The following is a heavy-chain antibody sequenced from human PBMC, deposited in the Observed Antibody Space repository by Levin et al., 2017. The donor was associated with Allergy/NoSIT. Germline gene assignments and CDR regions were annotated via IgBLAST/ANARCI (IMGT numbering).Heavy chain of an antibody. CDR3: ARDRGYGSGSYIDY. D-gene: IGHD3-10*01. Sequence: SETLSLTCTVSGGSISSGDYYWSWIRQPPGKGLEWIGYIYYSGSTYYNPSLKSRVTISLDTSQNQFSLKLSSVTAADTAVYYCARDRGYGSGSYIDYWGQGTLVTVSS. V-gene: IGHV4-30-4*01. CDR2: IYYSGST. CDR1: GGSISSGDYY. J-gene: IGHJ4*02.